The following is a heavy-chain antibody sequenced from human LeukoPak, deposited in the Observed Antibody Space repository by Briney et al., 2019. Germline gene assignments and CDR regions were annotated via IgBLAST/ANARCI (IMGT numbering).Heavy chain of an antibody. Sequence: SETLSLTCAVYGGSFSGYYWSCIRQPPGKGLEWIGEINPSGSTNYNPSLKSRVTISVDTSKNQFSLKLSSVTAADTAVYYCARVVVVPAARNNWFDPWGQGTLVTVSS. CDR3: ARVVVVPAARNNWFDP. J-gene: IGHJ5*02. CDR1: GGSFSGYY. D-gene: IGHD2-2*01. CDR2: INPSGST. V-gene: IGHV4-34*01.